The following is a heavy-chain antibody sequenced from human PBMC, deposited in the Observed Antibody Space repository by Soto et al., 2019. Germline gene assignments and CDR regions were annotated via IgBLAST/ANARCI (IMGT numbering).Heavy chain of an antibody. CDR1: GGSISSYY. V-gene: IGHV4-59*08. CDR3: ARRIVILAADYGMDV. CDR2: IHYSGST. D-gene: IGHD2-15*01. Sequence: QVHLQESGPGLVKPSETLSLTCTVSGGSISSYYWTWIRQPPGKRLEWIGYIHYSGSTNYSPSLKSRVTISVDTSKKQFSMKLSSVNAADTAVYYCARRIVILAADYGMDVWGQGTTVTVAS. J-gene: IGHJ6*02.